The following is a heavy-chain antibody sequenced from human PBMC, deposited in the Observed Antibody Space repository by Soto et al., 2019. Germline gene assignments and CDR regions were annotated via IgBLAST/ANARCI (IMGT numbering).Heavy chain of an antibody. V-gene: IGHV3-23*01. CDR3: AKCSIEYRASVDT. J-gene: IGHJ5*02. CDR1: GFSFSSYA. CDR2: ISARGGSL. Sequence: EVQLLESGGGLVQPGGSLRLSCAASGFSFSSYAMVWVRQAPGKGLEWVSVISARGGSLYFADSVKGRFTISRDNSKNFLSLEMHSRRAEDTDTYFCAKCSIEYRASVDTWGQGTLVVVSS. D-gene: IGHD3-16*02.